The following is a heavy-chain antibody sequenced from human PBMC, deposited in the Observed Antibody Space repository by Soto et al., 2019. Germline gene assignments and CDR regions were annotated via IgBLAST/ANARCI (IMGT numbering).Heavy chain of an antibody. J-gene: IGHJ6*02. D-gene: IGHD3-9*01. V-gene: IGHV3-9*01. CDR3: AEDMGIGYDILACYYSHYDYYGMDV. CDR2: ISWNSGSI. CDR1: GFTFDDYA. Sequence: GGSLRLSCAASGFTFDDYAMHWVRQAPGKGLEWVSGISWNSGSIGYADSVKGRFTISRDNAKNSLYLQMNSLRAEDPALYYCAEDMGIGYDILACYYSHYDYYGMDVWGQGTTVTVSS.